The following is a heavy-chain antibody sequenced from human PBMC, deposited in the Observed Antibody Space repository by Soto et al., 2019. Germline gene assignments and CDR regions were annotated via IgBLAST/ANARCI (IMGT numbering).Heavy chain of an antibody. J-gene: IGHJ4*02. D-gene: IGHD1-26*01. Sequence: QVQLVESGAGVVQPGGSLRLSCAASGIIFTGYGMHWVRQAPGQGLEWVAVIRYDGTNTYYADSVKGRFTISRDNSKNTLYLQMNSLRAEDTAVYYCARDGVGRTVFFGFFDYWGQGALVTVSS. V-gene: IGHV3-33*01. CDR2: IRYDGTNT. CDR3: ARDGVGRTVFFGFFDY. CDR1: GIIFTGYG.